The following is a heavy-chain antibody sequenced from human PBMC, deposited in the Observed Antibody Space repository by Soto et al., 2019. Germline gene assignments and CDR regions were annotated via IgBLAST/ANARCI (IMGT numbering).Heavy chain of an antibody. V-gene: IGHV1-8*01. J-gene: IGHJ5*02. Sequence: ASVKVSFKASGYTFTSYDINWVRQATGQGLEWMGWMNPNSGNTGYAQKFQGRVTMTRNTSISTAYMELSSLRSEDTAVYYCARGPVAAYWFDPWGQGTLVTVSS. CDR2: MNPNSGNT. D-gene: IGHD6-6*01. CDR1: GYTFTSYD. CDR3: ARGPVAAYWFDP.